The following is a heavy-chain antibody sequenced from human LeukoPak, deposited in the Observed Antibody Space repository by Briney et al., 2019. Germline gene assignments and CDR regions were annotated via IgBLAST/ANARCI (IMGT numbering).Heavy chain of an antibody. Sequence: GGSLRLSCAASGFTDSGNYLSWVQQAPGKGLEWVSVIYSGGSTYYRDSVKGRFIISRDDSKDTLFLQMNGLRAEDTAVYYCAGEQLRAGYWGQGILVSVSS. J-gene: IGHJ4*02. CDR2: IYSGGST. CDR3: AGEQLRAGY. D-gene: IGHD5-24*01. V-gene: IGHV3-53*01. CDR1: GFTDSGNY.